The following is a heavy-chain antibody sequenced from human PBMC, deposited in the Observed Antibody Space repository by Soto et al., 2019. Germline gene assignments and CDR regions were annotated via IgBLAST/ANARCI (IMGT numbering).Heavy chain of an antibody. V-gene: IGHV3-11*01. J-gene: IGHJ4*02. D-gene: IGHD3-10*01. Sequence: QVQLVESGGGLVKPGGSLRLPCAVSGFTLSDYYMSWIRQAPGKGLEWISYFSSSGNSIDYADSVKGRFTISRDNAKNSLYLQMNSLRAEDTAVYYCAREGLWPIDYWGQGTLVTVSS. CDR2: FSSSGNSI. CDR3: AREGLWPIDY. CDR1: GFTLSDYY.